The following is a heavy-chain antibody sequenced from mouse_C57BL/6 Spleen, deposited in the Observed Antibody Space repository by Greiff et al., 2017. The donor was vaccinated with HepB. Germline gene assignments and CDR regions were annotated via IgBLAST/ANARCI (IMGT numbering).Heavy chain of an antibody. D-gene: IGHD1-1*01. V-gene: IGHV5-17*01. CDR1: GFTFSDYG. J-gene: IGHJ4*01. CDR2: ISSGSSTI. Sequence: EVKLMESGGGLVKPGGSLKLSCAASGFTFSDYGMHWVRQAPEKGLEWVAYISSGSSTIYYADTVKGRFTISRDNAKNTLFLQMTSLRSEDTAMYYCARPLITTVVARYAMDYWGQGTSVTVSS. CDR3: ARPLITTVVARYAMDY.